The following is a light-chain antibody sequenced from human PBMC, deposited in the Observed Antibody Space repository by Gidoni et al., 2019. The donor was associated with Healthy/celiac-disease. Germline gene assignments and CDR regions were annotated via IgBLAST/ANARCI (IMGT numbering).Light chain of an antibody. V-gene: IGKV1-9*01. CDR2: AAS. CDR3: QQLNSYPLA. Sequence: DIQLTQSPSFLSASVGDRVTIPCRASQGISRYLAWYQQQPGKAPKLLIYAASTLQSGVPSMCSGSGSGTEFTLTISSLQPEDCATYYCQQLNSYPLAFGPGTKVDIK. CDR1: QGISRY. J-gene: IGKJ3*01.